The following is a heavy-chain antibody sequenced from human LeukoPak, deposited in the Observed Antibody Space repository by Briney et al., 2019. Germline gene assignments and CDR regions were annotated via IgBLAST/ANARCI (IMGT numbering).Heavy chain of an antibody. V-gene: IGHV3-7*01. J-gene: IGHJ4*02. CDR2: IKQDGSEK. D-gene: IGHD4-17*01. CDR3: ARGDDYGDYHFDY. Sequence: GGSLRLSCAASGFTFSSYWMSWVRQAPGKGLEWVANIKQDGSEKYYVDSVKGRFTISRDNAKNSLYLQMNSLRAEDTAVYYCARGDDYGDYHFDYWGQGTPVTVSS. CDR1: GFTFSSYW.